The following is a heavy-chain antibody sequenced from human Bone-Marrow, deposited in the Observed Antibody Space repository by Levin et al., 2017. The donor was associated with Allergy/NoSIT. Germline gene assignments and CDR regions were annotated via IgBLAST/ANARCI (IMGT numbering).Heavy chain of an antibody. CDR2: ISHTGDT. CDR3: SGGPHRYMDRSAREHFYYHYMDV. V-gene: IGHV4-34*01. Sequence: SQTLSLTCGVYPESFNDYIWTWIRQPPGKGLEWLGEISHTGDTDYNPSLKRRVPISLDTSKDHFSLKIMSVTAADTAVYYCSGGPHRYMDRSAREHFYYHYMDVWGKGTTVTVSS. J-gene: IGHJ6*03. D-gene: IGHD5-18*01. CDR1: PESFNDYI.